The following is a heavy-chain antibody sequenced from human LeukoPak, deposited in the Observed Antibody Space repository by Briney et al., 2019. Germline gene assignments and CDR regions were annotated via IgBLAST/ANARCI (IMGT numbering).Heavy chain of an antibody. CDR1: VFTFNIYS. V-gene: IGHV3-21*01. CDR3: ARVGGYCSSISNCYGDY. CDR2: ISSGSTNI. Sequence: GGSLRLSCAPSVFTFNIYSMNCVRQAPGKGLECVSCISSGSTNIYYADSVRGRFTSSRDNAKNSLYLQMNSLRAEDTAVYYCARVGGYCSSISNCYGDYWGQGTLVTVSS. D-gene: IGHD2-2*01. J-gene: IGHJ4*02.